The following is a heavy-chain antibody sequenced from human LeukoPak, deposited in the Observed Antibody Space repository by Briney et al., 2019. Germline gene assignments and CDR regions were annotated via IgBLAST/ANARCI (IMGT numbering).Heavy chain of an antibody. V-gene: IGHV3-74*01. CDR2: ITNDGSST. Sequence: QAGGSLRLSCAASGLTFSSHWMHWVRQAPGKGLVWVSRITNDGSSTTYADSVKGRFTISRDNARNSVYLQMASLRVEDTAVYYCARDPVEWELLLDYWGQGTLVTVSS. D-gene: IGHD1-26*01. CDR1: GLTFSSHW. CDR3: ARDPVEWELLLDY. J-gene: IGHJ4*02.